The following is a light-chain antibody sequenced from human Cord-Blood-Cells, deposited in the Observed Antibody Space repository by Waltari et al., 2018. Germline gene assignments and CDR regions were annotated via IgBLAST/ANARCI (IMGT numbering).Light chain of an antibody. J-gene: IGKJ4*01. CDR3: QQSYTTPLT. CDR2: AAS. V-gene: IGKV1-39*01. CDR1: QSISSY. Sequence: DIQMTQSPSSLSASVGDRVTITCPASQSISSYLNWYQQKPGKGPKLLIYAASSLQSGVPSRFSGSGAGTEFTLTSSRLQPEDCVTASCQQSYTTPLTFCGGTQVEIK.